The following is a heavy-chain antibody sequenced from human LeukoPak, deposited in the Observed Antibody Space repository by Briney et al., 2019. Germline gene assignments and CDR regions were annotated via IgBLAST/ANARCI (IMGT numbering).Heavy chain of an antibody. J-gene: IGHJ4*02. CDR3: ARCASNSCYTSSLGY. Sequence: GESLKISCKGSEYRFTNYLIGWVRQMPGKGLEWMGIICPGDSDTRYSPSFQGQVTFSADKSISTAYLQWSSLKASDTAMYYCARCASNSCYTSSLGYWGQGTLVTVSS. V-gene: IGHV5-51*01. CDR2: ICPGDSDT. CDR1: EYRFTNYL. D-gene: IGHD2-2*02.